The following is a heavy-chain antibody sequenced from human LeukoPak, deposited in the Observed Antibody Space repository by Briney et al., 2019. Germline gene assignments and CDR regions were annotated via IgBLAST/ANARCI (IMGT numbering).Heavy chain of an antibody. CDR1: GFTFSSYG. J-gene: IGHJ6*02. V-gene: IGHV3-30*18. D-gene: IGHD6-13*01. CDR2: ISYDGSSK. Sequence: PGGSLRLSCAASGFTFSSYGMHWVRQAPGKGLEWVAVISYDGSSKYYADSVKGRFTISRDNSKNTLYLQMNSLRAEDTAVYYCAKEASSSWYIGYYYYGMDVWGQGTTVTVSS. CDR3: AKEASSSWYIGYYYYGMDV.